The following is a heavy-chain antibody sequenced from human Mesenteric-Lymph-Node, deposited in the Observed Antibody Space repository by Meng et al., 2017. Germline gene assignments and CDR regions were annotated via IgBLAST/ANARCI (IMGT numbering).Heavy chain of an antibody. CDR2: INWNGGST. Sequence: GESLKISCAASGFTFDDYGMSWVRQAPGKGLEWVSGINWNGGSTGYADSVKGRFTISGDNAKNSLYLQMNSLRAEDTALYYCASKVVVAATHAFDIWGQGTMVTVSS. V-gene: IGHV3-20*04. CDR1: GFTFDDYG. D-gene: IGHD2-15*01. CDR3: ASKVVVAATHAFDI. J-gene: IGHJ3*02.